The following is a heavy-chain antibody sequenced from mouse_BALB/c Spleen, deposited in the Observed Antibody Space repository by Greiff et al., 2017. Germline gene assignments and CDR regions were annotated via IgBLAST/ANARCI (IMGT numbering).Heavy chain of an antibody. CDR2: INPYNGAT. Sequence: EVQLQQSGPELVKPGASVKISCKASGYSFTGYYMHWVKQSHVKSLEWIGRINPYNGATSYNQNFKDKASLTVDKSSSTAYMELHSLTSEDSAVYYCARSYDGAWFAYWGQGTLVTVSA. CDR3: ARSYDGAWFAY. D-gene: IGHD2-12*01. CDR1: GYSFTGYY. V-gene: IGHV1-31*01. J-gene: IGHJ3*01.